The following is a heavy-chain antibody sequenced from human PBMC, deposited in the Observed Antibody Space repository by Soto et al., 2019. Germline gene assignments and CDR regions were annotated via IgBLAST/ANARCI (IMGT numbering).Heavy chain of an antibody. CDR2: ISSSSSYI. V-gene: IGHV3-21*01. D-gene: IGHD2-2*01. CDR1: GFTFSSYW. CDR3: ARDKRCSSTSCYHAFDI. Sequence: GGSLRLSCAASGFTFSSYWMSWVRQAPGKGLEWVSSISSSSSYIYYADSVKGRFTISRDNAKNSLYLQMNSLRAEDTAVYYCARDKRCSSTSCYHAFDIWGQGTMVTVSS. J-gene: IGHJ3*02.